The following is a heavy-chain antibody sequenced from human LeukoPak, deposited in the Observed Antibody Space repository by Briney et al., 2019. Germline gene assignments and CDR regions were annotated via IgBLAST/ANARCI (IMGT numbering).Heavy chain of an antibody. Sequence: GGSLRLSCAASGFTFGNAWISWVRQAPGKGLEWAGRIKSKTDGGTTDYAAPVKGRFTISRDDSKNTLYLQMNSLKTEDTAVYYCTTASDCSGGSCYFDYWGQGTLVTVSS. CDR3: TTASDCSGGSCYFDY. D-gene: IGHD2-15*01. V-gene: IGHV3-15*01. CDR2: IKSKTDGGTT. J-gene: IGHJ4*02. CDR1: GFTFGNAW.